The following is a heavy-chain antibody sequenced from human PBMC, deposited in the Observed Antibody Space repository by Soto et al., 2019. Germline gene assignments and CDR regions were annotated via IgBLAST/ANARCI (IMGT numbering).Heavy chain of an antibody. V-gene: IGHV1-69*13. CDR1: GGTFSSYA. J-gene: IGHJ5*02. CDR3: AIEGIGGNWFDP. D-gene: IGHD1-26*01. Sequence: GASVKVSCKASGGTFSSYAISWVRQAPGQGLEWMGGIIPIFGTANYAQKFQGRVTITADESTSTAYMELSSLRSEDTAVYYCAIEGIGGNWFDPWGQGTLVTVSS. CDR2: IIPIFGTA.